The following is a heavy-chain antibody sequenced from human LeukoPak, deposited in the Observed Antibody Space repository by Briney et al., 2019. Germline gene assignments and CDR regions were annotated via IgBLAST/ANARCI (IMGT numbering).Heavy chain of an antibody. CDR3: ARSPAADCSSDSCYPVQFDY. V-gene: IGHV7-4-1*02. D-gene: IGHD2-15*01. J-gene: IGHJ4*02. CDR2: INTNTGNP. CDR1: GYTFTSYA. Sequence: GASVKVSCKASGYTFTSYAMNWVRQAPGQGLEWMGWINTNTGNPTYAQGFTGRFVFSLDTSVSTAYLQISSLKAEDTAVYYCARSPAADCSSDSCYPVQFDYWGQGTLVTVSS.